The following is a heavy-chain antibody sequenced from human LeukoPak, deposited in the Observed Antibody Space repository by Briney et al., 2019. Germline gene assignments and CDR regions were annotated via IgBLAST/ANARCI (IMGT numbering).Heavy chain of an antibody. CDR1: GFTFSSYE. J-gene: IGHJ4*02. CDR3: ARDRGGAVAGTFDY. V-gene: IGHV3-48*03. Sequence: PGGSLTLSCAASGFTFSSYEMNWVRQAPGKGLEWVSYISSSGSTIYYADSVKGRFTISRDNAKNSLYLQMNSLRAEDTALYYCARDRGGAVAGTFDYWGQGTLVTVSS. D-gene: IGHD6-19*01. CDR2: ISSSGSTI.